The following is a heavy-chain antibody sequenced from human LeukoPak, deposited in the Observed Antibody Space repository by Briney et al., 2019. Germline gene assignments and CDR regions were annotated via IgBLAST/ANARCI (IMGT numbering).Heavy chain of an antibody. CDR2: IYYSGST. D-gene: IGHD3-3*01. J-gene: IGHJ3*02. V-gene: IGHV4-39*07. CDR1: GGSISSSSYY. Sequence: SETLSLTCTVSGGSISSSSYYWGWIRQPPGKGLEWIGSIYYSGSTYYNPSLKSRVTISVDTSKNQFSLKLSSVTAADTAVYYCAAPEVTIFGVVKGAFDIWGQGTMVTVSS. CDR3: AAPEVTIFGVVKGAFDI.